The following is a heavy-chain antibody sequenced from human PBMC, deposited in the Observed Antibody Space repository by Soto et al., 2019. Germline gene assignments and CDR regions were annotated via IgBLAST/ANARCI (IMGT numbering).Heavy chain of an antibody. Sequence: PSETLSLTCTVSGGSISSYYWSWIRQPPGKGLEWIGYIYHSGSSNYNPSLKSRVTILLDTSKNQLSLKLSSVTAADTAVYYCARSDSSGWYFDYWGQGALVTVSS. CDR2: IYHSGSS. V-gene: IGHV4-59*08. CDR3: ARSDSSGWYFDY. CDR1: GGSISSYY. J-gene: IGHJ4*02. D-gene: IGHD6-19*01.